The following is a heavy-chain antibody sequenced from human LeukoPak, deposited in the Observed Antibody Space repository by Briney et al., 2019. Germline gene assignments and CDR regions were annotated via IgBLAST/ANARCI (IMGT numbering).Heavy chain of an antibody. CDR3: ASNYDSSGYRPSDAFDI. Sequence: SETLSLTCAVYGGSFSGYYWSWIRQPPGKGLEWIGSIYHSGSTYYNPSLKSRVTISVDTSKNQFSLKLSSVTAADTAVYYCASNYDSSGYRPSDAFDIWGQGTMVTVSS. V-gene: IGHV4-34*01. CDR2: IYHSGST. CDR1: GGSFSGYY. D-gene: IGHD3-22*01. J-gene: IGHJ3*02.